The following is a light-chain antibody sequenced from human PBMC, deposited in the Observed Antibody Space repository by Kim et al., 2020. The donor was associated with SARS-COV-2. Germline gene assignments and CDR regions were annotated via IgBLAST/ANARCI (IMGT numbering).Light chain of an antibody. J-gene: IGKJ1*01. Sequence: EVVLTQSPAPLSLSPGERATLSCRASQSFSSNYLAWYQQRPGQAPRLLIYGASNRATGIPDRFSGSGSGTDFSLTISRLEPEDFAVYFCQQFHILPWTFGRGTKVEI. CDR2: GAS. CDR3: QQFHILPWT. CDR1: QSFSSNY. V-gene: IGKV3-20*01.